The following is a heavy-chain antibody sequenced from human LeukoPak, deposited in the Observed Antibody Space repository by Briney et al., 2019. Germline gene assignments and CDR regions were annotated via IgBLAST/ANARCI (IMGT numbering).Heavy chain of an antibody. CDR3: AREGRYYYGDYSYYNYYGMDV. CDR2: ISAYNGNT. CDR1: GYTFTSYG. D-gene: IGHD4-17*01. Sequence: ASVKVSCKASGYTFTSYGISWVRQAPGQGLEWMGWISAYNGNTNYAQKLQGRVTMTTDTSTSTAYMELRSLRSDDTAVYYCAREGRYYYGDYSYYNYYGMDVWGQGTTVTVSS. V-gene: IGHV1-18*01. J-gene: IGHJ6*02.